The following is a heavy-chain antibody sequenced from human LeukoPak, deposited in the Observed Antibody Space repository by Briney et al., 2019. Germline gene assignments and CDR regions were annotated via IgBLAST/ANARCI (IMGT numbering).Heavy chain of an antibody. CDR2: ISYDESNK. V-gene: IGHV3-30*04. D-gene: IGHD6-19*01. CDR1: GFTFGSYA. J-gene: IGHJ1*01. CDR3: ATELREGDSGSQYFQH. Sequence: GGSLRLSCAASGFTFGSYATHWVRQAPGKGLEWVAIISYDESNKYYADSVKGRFTISRDNSKNTLYLQMNSLRPEETAVYYCATELREGDSGSQYFQHWGQGTLVTVSS.